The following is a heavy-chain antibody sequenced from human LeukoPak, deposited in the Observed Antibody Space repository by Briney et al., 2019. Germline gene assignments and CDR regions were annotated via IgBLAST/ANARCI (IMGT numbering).Heavy chain of an antibody. D-gene: IGHD3-9*01. CDR1: GFTFSSYA. Sequence: GGSLRLSCAASGFTFSSYAMHWVRQAPGKGLEWVAVISYDGSNKYYADSVKGRFTISRDNSKNTLYLQMSSLRAEDTAVYYCAKWGDYDVLTGYYVSDYWGQGTLVTVSS. J-gene: IGHJ4*02. CDR2: ISYDGSNK. V-gene: IGHV3-30-3*02. CDR3: AKWGDYDVLTGYYVSDY.